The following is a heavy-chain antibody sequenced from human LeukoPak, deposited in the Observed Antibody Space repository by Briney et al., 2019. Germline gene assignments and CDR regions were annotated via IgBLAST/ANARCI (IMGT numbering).Heavy chain of an antibody. CDR3: ARASSSWAQYYYYGMDV. CDR1: GGSISSYY. Sequence: SETLSLTCTVSGGSISSYYWSWIRQPPGKGLEWIGYIYYSGSTNYNPSLKSRVTISVDTSKNQFSLKLSSATAADTAVYYCARASSSWAQYYYYGMDVWGQGTTVSVSS. D-gene: IGHD6-13*01. J-gene: IGHJ6*02. CDR2: IYYSGST. V-gene: IGHV4-59*01.